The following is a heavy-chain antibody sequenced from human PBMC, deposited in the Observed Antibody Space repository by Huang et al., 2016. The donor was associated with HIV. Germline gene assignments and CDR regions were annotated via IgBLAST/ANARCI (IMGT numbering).Heavy chain of an antibody. V-gene: IGHV3-30-3*01. CDR1: GFSFANYA. J-gene: IGHJ3*01. D-gene: IGHD5-12*01. CDR2: ISNDGSSR. CDR3: TREYTVAGAFDL. Sequence: QVQLVESGGGVVQPGRSLRISCAASGFSFANYAMHWVRQAPGKRLEWVTFISNDGSSRYYADSVKGRFTISRDNFKNALYLQMNRLRGDDTAVYYCTREYTVAGAFDLWGQGTMVTVSS.